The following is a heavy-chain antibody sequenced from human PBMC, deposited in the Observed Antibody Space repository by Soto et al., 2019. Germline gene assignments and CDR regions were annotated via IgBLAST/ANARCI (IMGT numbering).Heavy chain of an antibody. CDR3: TRSGSSWYYPTLDDAFDI. V-gene: IGHV3-73*01. D-gene: IGHD6-13*01. CDR2: IRSKANSYAT. J-gene: IGHJ3*02. Sequence: GGSLRLSCAASGFTFSGSAMHWVRQASGKGLEWVGRIRSKANSYATAYAASVKGRFTISRDDSKNTAYLQMNSLKTEDTAVYYCTRSGSSWYYPTLDDAFDIWGQGTMVTVSS. CDR1: GFTFSGSA.